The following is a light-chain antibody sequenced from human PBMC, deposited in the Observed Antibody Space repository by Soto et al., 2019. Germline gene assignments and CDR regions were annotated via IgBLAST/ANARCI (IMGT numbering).Light chain of an antibody. CDR3: QQYNDNWT. CDR1: QSISSW. CDR2: KAS. V-gene: IGKV1-5*03. Sequence: DIQMTQSPSTLSASVGDRVTITCRASQSISSWLAWYQQKPGTAPKLLIYKASTLQSGVPSRFSGSGSGTEFTPNISSTQHEDSATYYCQQYNDNWTFGQGTKV. J-gene: IGKJ1*01.